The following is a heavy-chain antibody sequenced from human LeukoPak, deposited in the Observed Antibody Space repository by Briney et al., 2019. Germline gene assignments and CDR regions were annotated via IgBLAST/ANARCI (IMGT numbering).Heavy chain of an antibody. D-gene: IGHD1-7*01. CDR1: GGTFSSYA. CDR2: IIPIFGTA. CDR3: ARDPLELRGKGTPNWFDP. V-gene: IGHV1-69*05. Sequence: SVTVSFKASGGTFSSYAISWVRQAPGQGLEWMGGIIPIFGTANYAQKFQGRVTITRDTSANTAYMKLSSLRSEDTAVYYCARDPLELRGKGTPNWFDPWGQGTLVTVSS. J-gene: IGHJ5*02.